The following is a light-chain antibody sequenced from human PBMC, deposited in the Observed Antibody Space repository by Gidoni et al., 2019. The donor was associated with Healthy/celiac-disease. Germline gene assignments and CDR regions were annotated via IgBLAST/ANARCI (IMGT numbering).Light chain of an antibody. Sequence: EIVLTQSPGTLSLSPGERATLSCRASQSVSSSYLAWYQQKPGQAPRLLIYGASSRATGILDRFSGSGSGTDFTLTISSLEPEDFAVYYCQQYGTSLITFGQGTRLEIK. CDR3: QQYGTSLIT. CDR1: QSVSSSY. J-gene: IGKJ5*01. CDR2: GAS. V-gene: IGKV3-20*01.